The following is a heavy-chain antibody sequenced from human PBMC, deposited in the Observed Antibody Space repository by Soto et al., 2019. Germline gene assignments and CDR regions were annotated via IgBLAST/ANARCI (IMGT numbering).Heavy chain of an antibody. CDR2: IYYSGST. Sequence: SETLSLTCTFSGGSIRSSSYYLGWIRQPPGKGLEWIGSIYYSGSTYYNPSLKSRVTISVDTSKNQFSLKLSSVTAADTAVYYCARIRDSSGYYPSDGFDPWGQGTLVTAPQ. CDR3: ARIRDSSGYYPSDGFDP. V-gene: IGHV4-39*01. J-gene: IGHJ5*02. CDR1: GGSIRSSSYY. D-gene: IGHD3-22*01.